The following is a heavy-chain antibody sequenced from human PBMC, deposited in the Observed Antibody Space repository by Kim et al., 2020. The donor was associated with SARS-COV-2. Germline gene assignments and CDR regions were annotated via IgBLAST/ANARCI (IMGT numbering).Heavy chain of an antibody. V-gene: IGHV3-74*01. D-gene: IGHD2-15*01. CDR3: ARVVYCSCGSCYSRTFDY. Sequence: GGSLRLSCAASGFTFSSYWMHWVRQAPGKGLVWVSRINSDGSSTSYADSVKGRFTISRDNAKNTLYLQMNSLRAEDTAVYYCARVVYCSCGSCYSRTFDYWGQGTLVTVSS. CDR2: INSDGSST. CDR1: GFTFSSYW. J-gene: IGHJ4*02.